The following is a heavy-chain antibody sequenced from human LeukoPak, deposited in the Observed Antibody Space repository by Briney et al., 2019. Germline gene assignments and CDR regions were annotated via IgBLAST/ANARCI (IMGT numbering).Heavy chain of an antibody. CDR2: INEGGSGK. CDR3: ARAVTSTEGY. V-gene: IGHV3-7*03. CDR1: GFVFSSYW. Sequence: GGSLRLSCAASGFVFSSYWMTWVRQAPGKGLEWAASINEGGSGKYYVDSVKGRFTISRDNAQESLYLEMHSLRAEDTAVYYCARAVTSTEGYWGQGTLVTVSS. J-gene: IGHJ4*02. D-gene: IGHD4-17*01.